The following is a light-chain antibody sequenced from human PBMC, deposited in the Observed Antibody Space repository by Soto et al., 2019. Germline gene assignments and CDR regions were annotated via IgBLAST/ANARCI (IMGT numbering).Light chain of an antibody. CDR1: QNVYNNY. CDR2: GAS. Sequence: EIVLTQSPGTLSLSPGERATLSCRASQNVYNNYLAWYQQKPGQAPRLLINGASSRATGIPDRFSGSGSGTDFTLTISRLEPEDFAVYYCQQYGSSHPTFGGGTKVAIQ. V-gene: IGKV3-20*01. J-gene: IGKJ4*01. CDR3: QQYGSSHPT.